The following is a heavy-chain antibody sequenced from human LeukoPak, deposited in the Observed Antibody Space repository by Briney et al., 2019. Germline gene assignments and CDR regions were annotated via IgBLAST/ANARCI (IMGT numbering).Heavy chain of an antibody. V-gene: IGHV4-34*01. J-gene: IGHJ4*02. D-gene: IGHD3-9*01. CDR2: INHSGST. Sequence: SETLSLTCAVYGGSFSGYYWSWIRQPPGKGLERIGEINHSGSTNYNPSLKSRVTISVDTSKNQFSLKLSSVTAADTAVYYCARGGRITIFPFDYWGQGTLVTVSS. CDR1: GGSFSGYY. CDR3: ARGGRITIFPFDY.